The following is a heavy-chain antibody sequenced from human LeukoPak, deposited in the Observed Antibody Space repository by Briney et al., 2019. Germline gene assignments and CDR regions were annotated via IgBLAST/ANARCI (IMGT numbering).Heavy chain of an antibody. Sequence: PGGSLRLSCAASGFTFSSYGMHWVRQAPGKGLEWVAVIWYDGSNKYYADSVKGRFTISRDNFKNTLYLQMNSLRAEDTAVYYCARDGAVAGDDDAFDIWGQGTMVTVSS. V-gene: IGHV3-33*01. D-gene: IGHD6-19*01. J-gene: IGHJ3*02. CDR2: IWYDGSNK. CDR3: ARDGAVAGDDDAFDI. CDR1: GFTFSSYG.